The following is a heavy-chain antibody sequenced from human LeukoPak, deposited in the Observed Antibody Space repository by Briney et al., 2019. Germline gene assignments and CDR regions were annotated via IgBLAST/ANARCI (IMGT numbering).Heavy chain of an antibody. J-gene: IGHJ3*02. V-gene: IGHV3-23*01. Sequence: GGSLRLSCAASGFTFSTYAMSWVRQAPGKGLEWVSAISGSGGATYYADSVKGRFTISRDNSKNTLYLQMNSLRAEDTAVYYCARDRYYYDSSGLRDDAFDIWGQGTMVTVSS. CDR3: ARDRYYYDSSGLRDDAFDI. CDR1: GFTFSTYA. CDR2: ISGSGGAT. D-gene: IGHD3-22*01.